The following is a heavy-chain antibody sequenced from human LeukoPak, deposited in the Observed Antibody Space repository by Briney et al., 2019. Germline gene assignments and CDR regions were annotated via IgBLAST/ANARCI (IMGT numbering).Heavy chain of an antibody. J-gene: IGHJ4*02. V-gene: IGHV4-59*01. D-gene: IGHD3-22*01. CDR3: ATLHYDSSGYPTNFDY. CDR1: GGSFSGYY. Sequence: SETLSLTRAVYGGSFSGYYWSWIRQPPGKGLEWIGYIYYSGSTNYNPSLKSRVTISVDTSKNQFSLKLSSVTAADTAVYYCATLHYDSSGYPTNFDYWGQGTLVTVSS. CDR2: IYYSGST.